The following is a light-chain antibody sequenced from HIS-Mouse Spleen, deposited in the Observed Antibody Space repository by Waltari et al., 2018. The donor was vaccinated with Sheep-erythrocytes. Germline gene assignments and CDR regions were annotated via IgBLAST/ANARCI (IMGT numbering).Light chain of an antibody. Sequence: SYELTQPPSVSVSPGQTARITCSGDALPKKYAYWYQQKSCQAPVLVIYEDSKRPSGIPERFSGSSSGTMATLTISGTQAMDEADYYCQAWDSSKGVFGTGTKVTVL. V-gene: IGLV3-10*01. CDR3: QAWDSSKGV. CDR1: ALPKKY. J-gene: IGLJ1*01. CDR2: EDS.